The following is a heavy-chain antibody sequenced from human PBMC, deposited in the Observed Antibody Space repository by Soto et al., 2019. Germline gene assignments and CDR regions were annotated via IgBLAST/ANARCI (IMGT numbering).Heavy chain of an antibody. D-gene: IGHD2-2*01. J-gene: IGHJ5*02. CDR3: ASSPSALPAPERWFDH. CDR2: TSYSGHT. CDR1: GTSIISYH. Sequence: PSETLSLTGTVSGTSIISYHWNWIRQPPGKGLEWIAYTSYSGHTNYNPSLKSRVTISVDTSKNQFSLKVKSVTAADTAVYFCASSPSALPAPERWFDHWGQGTLATVSS. V-gene: IGHV4-59*01.